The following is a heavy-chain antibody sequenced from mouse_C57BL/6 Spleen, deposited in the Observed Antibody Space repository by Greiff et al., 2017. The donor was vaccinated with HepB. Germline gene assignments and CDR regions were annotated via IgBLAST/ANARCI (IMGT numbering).Heavy chain of an antibody. V-gene: IGHV1-80*01. CDR3: ASPFYGREGYYAMDY. D-gene: IGHD1-1*01. J-gene: IGHJ4*01. CDR1: GYAFSSYW. Sequence: QVQLQQSGAELVKPGASVKISCKASGYAFSSYWMNWVKQRPGKGLEWIGQIYPGDGDTNYNGKFKGKATLTADKSSSTAYMQLSSLTSEDSAVYFCASPFYGREGYYAMDYWGQGTSVTVSS. CDR2: IYPGDGDT.